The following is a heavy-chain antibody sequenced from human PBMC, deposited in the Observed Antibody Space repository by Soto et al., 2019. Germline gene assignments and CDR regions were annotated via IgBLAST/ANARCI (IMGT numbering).Heavy chain of an antibody. D-gene: IGHD5-18*01. J-gene: IGHJ2*01. Sequence: QVQLVESGGGVVQPGRSLRLSCAASGFTFSSYAMHWVRHAPGKGLEWVAVISYDGSNKYYADSVKGRFTISRDNSKKTLYLQMNSLRAEDTAVYYCARDPLWGTAMVLWYFDLWGRGTLVTVSS. V-gene: IGHV3-30-3*01. CDR1: GFTFSSYA. CDR3: ARDPLWGTAMVLWYFDL. CDR2: ISYDGSNK.